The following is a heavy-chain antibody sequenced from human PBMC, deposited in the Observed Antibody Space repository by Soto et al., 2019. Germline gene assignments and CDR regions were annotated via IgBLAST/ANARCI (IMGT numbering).Heavy chain of an antibody. CDR3: ARDAYDSSGYYPFDY. CDR2: IWYDGSNR. Sequence: AGGSLRLSCAASGFTFSSYGMHWVRQAPGKGLDWVAVIWYDGSNRYYADSVKGRFTISRDNSKNKLYLQMNSLRAEDTAVYYCARDAYDSSGYYPFDYWGQGTLVTVSS. D-gene: IGHD3-22*01. J-gene: IGHJ4*02. V-gene: IGHV3-33*01. CDR1: GFTFSSYG.